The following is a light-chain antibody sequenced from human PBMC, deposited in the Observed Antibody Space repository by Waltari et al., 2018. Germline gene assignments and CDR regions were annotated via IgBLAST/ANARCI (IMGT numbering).Light chain of an antibody. V-gene: IGKV1-5*03. CDR2: GAS. Sequence: DIQMTQSPSTLSASVGDTVIISCRASQSITTSLAVYQQKPGKAPDVLLYGASNLESGVPSRFSGSGSGTEFTLTISRLQPDDFATYYCQQYKSYKTFGQGTRVEIK. CDR1: QSITTS. CDR3: QQYKSYKT. J-gene: IGKJ1*01.